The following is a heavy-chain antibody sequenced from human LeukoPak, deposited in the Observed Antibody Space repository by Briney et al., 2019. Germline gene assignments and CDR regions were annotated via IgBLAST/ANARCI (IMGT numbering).Heavy chain of an antibody. CDR2: ISSTRSPI. CDR3: ATESIPDY. Sequence: PGGSLRLSCAASGFTFSSYSMNWVRQAPGKGLEWVSYISSTRSPIHYADSVKGRFTISRDNAKNSLYLQMNSLRAEDTAVYYFATESIPDYWGQGTLVTVSP. D-gene: IGHD2/OR15-2a*01. CDR1: GFTFSSYS. J-gene: IGHJ4*02. V-gene: IGHV3-48*01.